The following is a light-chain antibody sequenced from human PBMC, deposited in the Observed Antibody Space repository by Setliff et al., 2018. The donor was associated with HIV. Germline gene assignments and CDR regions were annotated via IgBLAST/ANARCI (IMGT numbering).Light chain of an antibody. CDR2: EVS. CDR1: RSDVGGYDY. J-gene: IGLJ1*01. CDR3: CSYAGNYIYV. Sequence: QSALTQPASVSGSPGQSITISCTGTRSDVGGYDYVSWYQQHPDKAPKLMIYEVSNRPSGVSNRFSGSKSGNTASLTISGLQAEDEADYYCCSYAGNYIYVFGTGTKV. V-gene: IGLV2-14*01.